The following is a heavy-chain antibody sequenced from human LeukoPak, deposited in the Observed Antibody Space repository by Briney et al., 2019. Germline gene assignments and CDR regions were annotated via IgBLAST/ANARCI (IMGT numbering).Heavy chain of an antibody. CDR1: GITLSNYG. CDR3: AKRGVVIRAVIVVGFHKEAYYFDY. D-gene: IGHD2-15*01. J-gene: IGHJ4*02. Sequence: GGSLRLSSAVSGITLSNYGMSWVRQAPGKGLQWVAGISDRGGSTNYADSVKGRFTISRDNSKNTLYLQMNSLRAEDTAVYFCAKRGVVIRAVIVVGFHKEAYYFDYWGQGALVTVCS. CDR2: ISDRGGST. V-gene: IGHV3-23*01.